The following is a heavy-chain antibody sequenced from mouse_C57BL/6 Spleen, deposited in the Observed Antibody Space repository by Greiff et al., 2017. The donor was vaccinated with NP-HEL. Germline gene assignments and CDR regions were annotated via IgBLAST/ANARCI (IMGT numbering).Heavy chain of an antibody. Sequence: EVHLVESGGDLVKPGGSLKLSCAASGFTFSSYGMSWVRQTPDKRLEWVATISSGGSYTYYPDSVKGRFTISRDNAKNTLYLQMSRLKSEDTAMYYCARHEADGYYYAMDYWGQGTSVTVSS. CDR2: ISSGGSYT. D-gene: IGHD2-3*01. CDR3: ARHEADGYYYAMDY. CDR1: GFTFSSYG. J-gene: IGHJ4*01. V-gene: IGHV5-6*01.